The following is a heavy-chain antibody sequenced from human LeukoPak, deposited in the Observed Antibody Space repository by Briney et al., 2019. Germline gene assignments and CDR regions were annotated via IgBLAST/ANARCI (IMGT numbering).Heavy chain of an antibody. CDR2: INPNSGGT. CDR1: GYTFTDYY. Sequence: ASVKVSCKASGYTFTDYYMHWVRQAPGQGLEWLGRINPNSGGTNYPPKFQGRLTMTRDTSISTAYMELTRLTSDDTAVYYCAREGPRSKGSGGAAFHIWGQGTMVTVSS. V-gene: IGHV1-2*06. D-gene: IGHD6-19*01. CDR3: AREGPRSKGSGGAAFHI. J-gene: IGHJ3*02.